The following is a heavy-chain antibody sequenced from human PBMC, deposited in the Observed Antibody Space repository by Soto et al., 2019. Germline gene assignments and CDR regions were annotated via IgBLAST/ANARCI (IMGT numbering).Heavy chain of an antibody. CDR1: GGSINNNY. V-gene: IGHV4-34*01. J-gene: IGHJ4*02. CDR2: INHSGST. Sequence: SETLSLTCTVSGGSINNNYWSWIRQPPGKGLEWIGEINHSGSTNYNPSLKSRVTISVDTSKNQFSLKLSSVTAADTAVYYCARGRFTYYYDSSGPGGYWGQGTLVTVSS. D-gene: IGHD3-22*01. CDR3: ARGRFTYYYDSSGPGGY.